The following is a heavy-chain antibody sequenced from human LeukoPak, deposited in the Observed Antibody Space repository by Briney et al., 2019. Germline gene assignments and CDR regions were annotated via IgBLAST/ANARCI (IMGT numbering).Heavy chain of an antibody. Sequence: ASVKVSCKASGYTFTGYYMHWVRQAPGQGLEWMGWINPNSGGTNYAQKFQGRVTMTRDTSISTAYMELSRLGSDDTAVYYCARVFDVAVAGTRWFDPWGQGTLVTVSS. D-gene: IGHD6-19*01. CDR2: INPNSGGT. J-gene: IGHJ5*02. V-gene: IGHV1-2*02. CDR3: ARVFDVAVAGTRWFDP. CDR1: GYTFTGYY.